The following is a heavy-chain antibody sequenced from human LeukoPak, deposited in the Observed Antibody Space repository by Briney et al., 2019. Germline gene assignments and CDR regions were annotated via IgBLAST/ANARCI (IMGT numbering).Heavy chain of an antibody. CDR1: GGSISSGGYH. V-gene: IGHV4-31*03. CDR2: IYYSGST. J-gene: IGHJ4*02. CDR3: ARLRNYGSFDY. D-gene: IGHD1-7*01. Sequence: PSQTLSLTCTVSGGSISSGGYHWSWIRQHPGKGLEWIGYIYYSGSTYYNPSLKSRVTISVDTSKNQFSLKLSSVTAADTAVYYCARLRNYGSFDYWGQGTLVTVSS.